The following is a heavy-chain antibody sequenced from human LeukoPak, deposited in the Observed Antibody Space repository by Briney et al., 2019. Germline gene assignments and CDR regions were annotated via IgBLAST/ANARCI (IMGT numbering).Heavy chain of an antibody. Sequence: SETLSLTCTVSGGSISSSNWWSWVRPPPGKGLEWIGEIYHSGSTNYNPSLKSRVTISVDKSKNQFSLKLSSVTAADTAVYYCARAGDKPFSTVAAAGTGILGYWGQGTLVTVSS. V-gene: IGHV4-4*02. CDR3: ARAGDKPFSTVAAAGTGILGY. D-gene: IGHD6-13*01. J-gene: IGHJ4*02. CDR2: IYHSGST. CDR1: GGSISSSNW.